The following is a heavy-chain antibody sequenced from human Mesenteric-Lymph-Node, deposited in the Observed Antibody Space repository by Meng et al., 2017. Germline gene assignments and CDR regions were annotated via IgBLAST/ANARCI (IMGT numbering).Heavy chain of an antibody. CDR1: GDSISSDIW. CDR2: VYHRGDT. J-gene: IGHJ4*02. Sequence: QVPRKESGPGLVKPSGTLSLTCTVSGDSISSDIWWSWVRQPPGKGLEWIGEVYHRGDTNYNPSLKSRVVISVDRSKNQFSLNLSSVTAADTAVYYCGRDQGRQLINHWGQGTLVTVSS. D-gene: IGHD1-1*01. CDR3: GRDQGRQLINH. V-gene: IGHV4-4*02.